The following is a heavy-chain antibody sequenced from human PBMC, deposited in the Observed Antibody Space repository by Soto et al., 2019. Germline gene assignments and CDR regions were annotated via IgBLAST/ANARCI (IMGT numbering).Heavy chain of an antibody. Sequence: QVQLVPSGAEVKKPGSSVKVSCKASGGTFSSYAISWVRQAPGQGREWMGGIIPIFGTANYAQKFQGRVTITADESTSTAYMELSSLRSEDTAVYYCARAMEVAATIEYFQHSGQGTLVTVSS. J-gene: IGHJ1*01. CDR1: GGTFSSYA. CDR2: IIPIFGTA. CDR3: ARAMEVAATIEYFQH. D-gene: IGHD2-15*01. V-gene: IGHV1-69*01.